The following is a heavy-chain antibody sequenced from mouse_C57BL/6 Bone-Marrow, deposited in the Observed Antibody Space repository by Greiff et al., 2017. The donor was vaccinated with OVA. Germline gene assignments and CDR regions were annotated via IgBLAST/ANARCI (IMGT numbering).Heavy chain of an antibody. D-gene: IGHD2-3*01. CDR3: ARDGNYVDY. Sequence: EVKLEESGAELVKPGASVKLSCTASGFNIKDYYMPWVQQRPEQGLEWIGRIDPEDGETKYAPKFQGKATITADTSYNTAYLQLSSLTSEDTAVYYCARDGNYVDYRGQGTTLTVSS. V-gene: IGHV14-2*01. CDR2: IDPEDGET. J-gene: IGHJ2*01. CDR1: GFNIKDYY.